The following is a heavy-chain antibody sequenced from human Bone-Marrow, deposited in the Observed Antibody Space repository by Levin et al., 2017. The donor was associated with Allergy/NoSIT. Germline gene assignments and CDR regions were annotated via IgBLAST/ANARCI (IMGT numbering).Heavy chain of an antibody. D-gene: IGHD2-15*01. Sequence: SGPTLVKPTQTLTLTCTFSGFSLSTSGVGVGWIRQPPGKALEWLALIYWDDDKRYSPSLKSRLTITKDTSKNQVVLRMTNLDPVDTATYYCAHRTSDGSGGSCDGWFDPWGQGTLVTVSS. CDR1: GFSLSTSGVG. CDR3: AHRTSDGSGGSCDGWFDP. V-gene: IGHV2-5*02. CDR2: IYWDDDK. J-gene: IGHJ5*02.